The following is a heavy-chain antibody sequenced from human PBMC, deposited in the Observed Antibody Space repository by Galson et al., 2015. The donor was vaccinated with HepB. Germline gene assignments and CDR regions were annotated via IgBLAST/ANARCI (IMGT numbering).Heavy chain of an antibody. CDR2: INSDGSST. V-gene: IGHV3-74*01. D-gene: IGHD6-13*01. CDR1: GFTFSSYW. J-gene: IGHJ5*02. CDR3: ATSGYSSSWYGGWFDP. Sequence: SLRLSCAASGFTFSSYWMHWVRQAPGKGLVWVSRINSDGSSTSYADSVKGRFTISRDNAKNTLYLHMNSLRAEDTAVYYCATSGYSSSWYGGWFDPWGQGTLVTVSS.